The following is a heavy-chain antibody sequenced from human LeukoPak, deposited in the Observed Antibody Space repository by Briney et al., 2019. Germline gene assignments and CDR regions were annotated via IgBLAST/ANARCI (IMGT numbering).Heavy chain of an antibody. CDR3: ARGLSFGS. CDR1: GGYISGYY. CDR2: IYTSGST. Sequence: NTSETLSLTCTVSGGYISGYYWSWIRQPAGKGLEWIGRIYTSGSTNYNPSLQSRVTISVDKSQNLFSLKLNSVTAADTAVYFCARGLSFGSWGQGTLVTVSS. J-gene: IGHJ4*02. D-gene: IGHD2/OR15-2a*01. V-gene: IGHV4-4*07.